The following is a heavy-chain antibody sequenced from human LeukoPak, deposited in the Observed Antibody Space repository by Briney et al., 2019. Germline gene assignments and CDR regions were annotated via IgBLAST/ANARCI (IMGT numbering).Heavy chain of an antibody. CDR1: GFTFSSYA. CDR2: ISSNGGST. Sequence: GGSLRLSCAASGFTFSSYAMHWVRQAPGKGLEYVSAISSNGGSTYYANSVKGRFTISRDNSKNTLYLQMGSLRAEDMAVYYCARATGSSRGWYGWGAFDIWGQGTMVTVSS. D-gene: IGHD6-19*01. CDR3: ARATGSSRGWYGWGAFDI. J-gene: IGHJ3*02. V-gene: IGHV3-64*01.